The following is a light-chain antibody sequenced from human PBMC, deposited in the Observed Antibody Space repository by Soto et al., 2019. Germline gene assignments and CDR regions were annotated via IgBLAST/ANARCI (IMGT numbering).Light chain of an antibody. CDR2: DDS. CDR1: NIGSKS. V-gene: IGLV3-21*02. Sequence: SYELTQPPSVSVAPGQTARITCGGNNIGSKSVHWYQQKPGQAPVLVVYDDSYRPSGIPERFSGSNSGNTATLTISRVEAGDEAAYYCQVWDSSSDQGVFGTGTKLTVL. CDR3: QVWDSSSDQGV. J-gene: IGLJ1*01.